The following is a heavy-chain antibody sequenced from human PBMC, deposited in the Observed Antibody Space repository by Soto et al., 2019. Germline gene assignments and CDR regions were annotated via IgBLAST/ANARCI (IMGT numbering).Heavy chain of an antibody. J-gene: IGHJ4*02. D-gene: IGHD2-15*01. V-gene: IGHV1-8*01. CDR1: GYTFTSYD. CDR3: ARAGYCSGGSWYLPPGDY. Sequence: QVQLVQSGAEVKKPGASVKVSCKASGYTFTSYDINWVRQATGQGLEWMGWMNPNSGNTGYAQKFQGRVTMTRNTSISTAYMELSSLRSEDTAVYYCARAGYCSGGSWYLPPGDYWGQGTLVTVSS. CDR2: MNPNSGNT.